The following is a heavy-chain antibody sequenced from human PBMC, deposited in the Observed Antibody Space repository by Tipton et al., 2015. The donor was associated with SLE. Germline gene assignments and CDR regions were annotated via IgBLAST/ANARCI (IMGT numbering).Heavy chain of an antibody. Sequence: SLRLSCAASGFTFSSYSMNWVRQAPGKGLEWVSSISSSSSYIYYADSVKGRFTISKNDFRNTLYLQMKSLRAEDTAVYYCAKMGPGVGPSNYFYYYMDVWGEGTTVTVSS. J-gene: IGHJ6*03. CDR3: AKMGPGVGPSNYFYYYMDV. V-gene: IGHV3-21*04. CDR2: ISSSSSYI. D-gene: IGHD5-24*01. CDR1: GFTFSSYS.